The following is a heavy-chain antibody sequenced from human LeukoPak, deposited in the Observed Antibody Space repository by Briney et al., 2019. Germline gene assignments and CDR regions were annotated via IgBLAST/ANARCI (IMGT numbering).Heavy chain of an antibody. Sequence: PGGSLRLSCAASGFTFSSYAMSWVRQAPGKGLEWVSAISGSGGSTYYADSVKGRFTISRDNSKNTLYLQMNSLRAEDTAVYYCXKXHSFLEWLLYFDYWGQGTLVTVSS. CDR3: XKXHSFLEWLLYFDY. D-gene: IGHD3-3*01. CDR2: ISGSGGST. V-gene: IGHV3-23*01. J-gene: IGHJ4*02. CDR1: GFTFSSYA.